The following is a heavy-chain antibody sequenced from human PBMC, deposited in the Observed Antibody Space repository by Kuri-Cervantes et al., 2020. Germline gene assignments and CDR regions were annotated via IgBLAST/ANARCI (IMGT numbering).Heavy chain of an antibody. CDR3: ARVGSETYGYQGGLAY. V-gene: IGHV4-34*01. D-gene: IGHD5-24*01. Sequence: SETLSLTCAVYGGSFSGYYWSWIRQPPGKGLEWIGEINHSGSTNYNPSLKSRVNISEDTSKRQFSLKLSSVTAADTAVYYCARVGSETYGYQGGLAYWGQGTLVTVSS. J-gene: IGHJ4*02. CDR1: GGSFSGYY. CDR2: INHSGST.